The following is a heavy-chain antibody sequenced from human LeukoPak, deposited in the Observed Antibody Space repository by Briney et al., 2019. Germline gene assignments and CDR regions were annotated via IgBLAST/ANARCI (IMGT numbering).Heavy chain of an antibody. V-gene: IGHV3-30*18. D-gene: IGHD6-19*01. CDR3: AKDPQKGGWYSSVYYYYGMDV. CDR1: GFTFSSYG. CDR2: ISYDGSNK. J-gene: IGHJ6*02. Sequence: PGGSLRLSCAASGFTFSSYGMHWVRQAPGKGLEWVAVISYDGSNKYYADSVKGRFTISRDNSKNTLYLQMNSLRAEDTAVYYCAKDPQKGGWYSSVYYYYGMDVWGQGTTVTVSS.